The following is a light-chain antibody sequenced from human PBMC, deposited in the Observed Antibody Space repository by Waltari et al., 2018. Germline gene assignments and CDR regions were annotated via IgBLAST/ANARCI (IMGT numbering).Light chain of an antibody. CDR1: SGDVGRYNY. Sequence: QSALTQPRSVSGSPGQSVTISCTGTSGDVGRYNYVSWYQHHPGKAPKLMIYDVNKRPAAVPDRFSGSKSGNTASLTISGLQAEDEADYFCSSYAGSYIYVFGTGTEVTVL. CDR3: SSYAGSYIYV. V-gene: IGLV2-11*01. J-gene: IGLJ1*01. CDR2: DVN.